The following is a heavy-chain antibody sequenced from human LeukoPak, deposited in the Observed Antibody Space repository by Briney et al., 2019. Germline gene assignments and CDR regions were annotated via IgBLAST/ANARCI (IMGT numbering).Heavy chain of an antibody. CDR1: GFSFSSYS. V-gene: IGHV3-48*01. CDR2: IAYTGTI. CDR3: ARDPHALDY. Sequence: GGSLRLSCAASGFSFSSYSMDWVRQAPGKGLEWVAYIAYTGTIHYADSVRGRFAISRDNAKNSLYLELNSLRVEDTAVYYCARDPHALDYWGQGTRVTVSS. J-gene: IGHJ4*02.